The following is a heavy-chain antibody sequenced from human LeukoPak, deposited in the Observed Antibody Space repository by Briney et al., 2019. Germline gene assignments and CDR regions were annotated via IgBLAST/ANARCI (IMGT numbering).Heavy chain of an antibody. CDR1: GFTVSSNH. D-gene: IGHD1-26*01. CDR3: TTDLDSGSYFDY. V-gene: IGHV3-15*01. CDR2: IKSKPDGGTT. J-gene: IGHJ4*02. Sequence: GGSLRLSCAASGFTVSSNHMSWVRQAPGKGLEWVGRIKSKPDGGTTDYAAPVKGGFTISRDDSKDTLYLQMNSLKTEDTALYYCTTDLDSGSYFDYWGQGTLVTVSS.